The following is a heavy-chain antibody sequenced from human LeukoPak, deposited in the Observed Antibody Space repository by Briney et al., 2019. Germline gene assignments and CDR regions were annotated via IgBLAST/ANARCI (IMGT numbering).Heavy chain of an antibody. D-gene: IGHD3-10*01. Sequence: GGSLRLSCAASGFTFSSYWMSWVRQAPGKGLEWVANIKQDGSEKYYADSVKGRFTISRDNSKSTLYIQMNSLRAEDTAVYYCARAKPKNMVRGLIMRRESRYYFDYWGQGTLVTVSS. V-gene: IGHV3-7*03. CDR3: ARAKPKNMVRGLIMRRESRYYFDY. J-gene: IGHJ4*02. CDR2: IKQDGSEK. CDR1: GFTFSSYW.